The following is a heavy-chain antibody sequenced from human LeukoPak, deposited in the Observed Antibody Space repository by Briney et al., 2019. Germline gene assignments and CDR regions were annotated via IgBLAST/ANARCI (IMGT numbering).Heavy chain of an antibody. CDR2: ISSSSSYI. D-gene: IGHD6-13*01. CDR1: GFTFSTYA. Sequence: KSGGSLRLSCAASGFTFSTYAMNWVRQAPGKGLEWVSSISSSSSYIYYADSVKGRFTISRDNAKNSLYLQMNSLRAEDTAVYYCARGGAVAGIMDVWGKGTTVTVSS. J-gene: IGHJ6*04. V-gene: IGHV3-21*01. CDR3: ARGGAVAGIMDV.